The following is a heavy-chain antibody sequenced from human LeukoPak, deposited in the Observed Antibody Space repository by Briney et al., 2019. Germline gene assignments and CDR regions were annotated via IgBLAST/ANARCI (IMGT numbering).Heavy chain of an antibody. J-gene: IGHJ3*02. V-gene: IGHV4-34*01. CDR2: INHSGST. D-gene: IGHD3-22*01. CDR1: GGSFSGYY. Sequence: SETLSLTCAVYGGSFSGYYWSWIRQPPGKGLEWIGEINHSGSTNYNPSLKSRVTISVDTSKNQFSLKLSSVTAADTAVYYCAGEDYFDSSGYASWRFDIWGQGTMVTVSS. CDR3: AGEDYFDSSGYASWRFDI.